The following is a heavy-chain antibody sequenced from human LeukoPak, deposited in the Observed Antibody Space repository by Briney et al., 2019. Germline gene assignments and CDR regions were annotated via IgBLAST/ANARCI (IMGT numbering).Heavy chain of an antibody. D-gene: IGHD2-2*01. V-gene: IGHV4-61*02. CDR3: ARDQVDASLRYQLPPLDY. Sequence: SQTLSLTCTVSGGSISSGSYYWSWIRQPAGKGLEWIARIYTSGSTNYNPSLKSRVTISVDTSKNQFSLKLSSVTAADTAVYYCARDQVDASLRYQLPPLDYWGQGTLVTVSS. CDR1: GGSISSGSYY. J-gene: IGHJ4*02. CDR2: IYTSGST.